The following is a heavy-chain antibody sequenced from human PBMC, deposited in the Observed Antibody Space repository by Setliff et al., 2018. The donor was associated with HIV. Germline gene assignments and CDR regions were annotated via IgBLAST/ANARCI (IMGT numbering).Heavy chain of an antibody. D-gene: IGHD6-19*01. V-gene: IGHV4-34*01. CDR3: ATGITVAPDY. Sequence: NPSETLSLTCAVYGGSFSGYFWSWIRQPPGKGLEWIGEISHSGITSYNSSVKSRVTMSVDWSKNQFSLRLSSVTAADTAVYYCATGITVAPDYWGQGSLVTVSS. CDR2: ISHSGIT. J-gene: IGHJ4*02. CDR1: GGSFSGYF.